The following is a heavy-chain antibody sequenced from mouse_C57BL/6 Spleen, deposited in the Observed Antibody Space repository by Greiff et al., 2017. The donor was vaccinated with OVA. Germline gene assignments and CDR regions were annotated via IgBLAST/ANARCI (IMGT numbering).Heavy chain of an antibody. CDR3: ARDDGSIDD. Sequence: VQLQQPGAELVRPGSSVKLSCKASGYTFTSYWMDWVKQRPGQGLEWIGNIYPSDSETHYNQKFKDKATLTVDKSSSTAYMQLSSLTSEDSAVYYCARDDGSIDDWGKGTTLTVDS. CDR2: IYPSDSET. J-gene: IGHJ2*01. D-gene: IGHD2-3*01. CDR1: GYTFTSYW. V-gene: IGHV1-61*01.